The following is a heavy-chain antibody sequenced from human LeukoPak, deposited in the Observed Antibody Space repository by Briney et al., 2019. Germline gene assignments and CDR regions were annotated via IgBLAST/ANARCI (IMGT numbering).Heavy chain of an antibody. CDR2: ISGSGGST. Sequence: GGSLRLSCAASGFTFSSYPMSWVRQAPGKGLEWASAISGSGGSTYYADSVKGRFTISRDNSKNTLYLQMNSLRAEDTAVYYCAKGVGTTPREDAFDIWGQGTMVTVSS. V-gene: IGHV3-23*01. CDR3: AKGVGTTPREDAFDI. J-gene: IGHJ3*02. D-gene: IGHD1-14*01. CDR1: GFTFSSYP.